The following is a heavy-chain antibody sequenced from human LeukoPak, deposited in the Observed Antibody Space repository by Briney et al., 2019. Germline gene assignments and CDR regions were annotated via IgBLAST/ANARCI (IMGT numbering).Heavy chain of an antibody. Sequence: GGTLRLFCAASGFTFRDYYMSWIRQAPGKGLEWISYISSSGRTMFYADSVKGRFTISRDNAKNSLYLQMNNLRAEDTAIYYFASEYTGPGSWGQGTLVTVSS. CDR2: ISSSGRTM. V-gene: IGHV3-11*01. CDR3: ASEYTGPGS. CDR1: GFTFRDYY. D-gene: IGHD1-1*01. J-gene: IGHJ5*02.